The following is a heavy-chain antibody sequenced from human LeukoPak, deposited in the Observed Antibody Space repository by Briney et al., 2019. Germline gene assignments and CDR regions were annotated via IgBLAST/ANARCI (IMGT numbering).Heavy chain of an antibody. J-gene: IGHJ4*02. Sequence: PGGSLRLSCAASGFTFSNYAMNWVRQAPGKGLEWVSGISISGGTTYYPDSVKGRITISRDNSKNTLYLQINSLRAEDTALYYCAKSNGRGVVNFDYWGQGTLVTVSS. CDR2: ISISGGTT. CDR1: GFTFSNYA. V-gene: IGHV3-23*01. D-gene: IGHD2-15*01. CDR3: AKSNGRGVVNFDY.